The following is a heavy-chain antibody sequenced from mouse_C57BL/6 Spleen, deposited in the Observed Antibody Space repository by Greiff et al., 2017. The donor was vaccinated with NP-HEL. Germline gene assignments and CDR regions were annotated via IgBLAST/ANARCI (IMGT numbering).Heavy chain of an antibody. D-gene: IGHD2-4*01. CDR2: IYPRDGST. Sequence: QVQLQQSGPELVKPGASVKLSCKASGYTFTSYDINWVKQRPGQGLEWIGWIYPRDGSTKYNEKFKGKATLTVDTSSSTAYMELHSLTSEDSAVYFCARNYDYEGFAYWGQGTLVTVSA. V-gene: IGHV1-85*01. CDR1: GYTFTSYD. J-gene: IGHJ3*01. CDR3: ARNYDYEGFAY.